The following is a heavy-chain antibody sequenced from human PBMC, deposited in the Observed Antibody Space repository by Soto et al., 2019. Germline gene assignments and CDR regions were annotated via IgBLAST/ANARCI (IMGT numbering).Heavy chain of an antibody. D-gene: IGHD6-13*01. CDR2: INPNSGGT. V-gene: IGHV1-2*04. CDR3: ARGYSSSWGYYYYYGMDV. CDR1: GYTFTGYY. J-gene: IGHJ6*02. Sequence: ASVKVSCKASGYTFTGYYMHWVRQAPGQGLDWMGWINPNSGGTNYAQKFQGWVTMTRDTSISTAYMELSRLRYDDTAVYYCARGYSSSWGYYYYYGMDVWGQGTTVTVSS.